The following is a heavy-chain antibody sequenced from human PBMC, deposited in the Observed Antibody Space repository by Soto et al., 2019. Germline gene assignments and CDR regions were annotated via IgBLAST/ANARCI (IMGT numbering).Heavy chain of an antibody. D-gene: IGHD2-15*01. Sequence: GSLRVACAASGFTVSNHSMNWVRQAPGKGLEWVSYISNISNARYYADSVKGRFTISRDNAKNSLYLQMNSLRDEDTAVYYCARVTPTVGGDVWGQGTKVTVSS. J-gene: IGHJ6*02. CDR1: GFTVSNHS. V-gene: IGHV3-48*02. CDR3: ARVTPTVGGDV. CDR2: ISNISNAR.